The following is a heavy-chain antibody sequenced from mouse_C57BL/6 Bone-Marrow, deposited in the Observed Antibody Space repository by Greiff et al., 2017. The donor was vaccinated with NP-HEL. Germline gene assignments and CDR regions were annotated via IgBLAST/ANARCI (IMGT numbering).Heavy chain of an antibody. J-gene: IGHJ1*03. Sequence: VQLQQPGAELVRPGTSVKLSCKASGYTFTSYWMHWVKQRPGQGLEWIGVIDPSDSYTNYNQKFKGKATLTVDASSSTAYMQLSSLTSEDSAVYYCASESNYCYFDVWGTATTVTGSS. CDR3: ASESNYCYFDV. CDR2: IDPSDSYT. D-gene: IGHD1-3*01. CDR1: GYTFTSYW. V-gene: IGHV1-59*01.